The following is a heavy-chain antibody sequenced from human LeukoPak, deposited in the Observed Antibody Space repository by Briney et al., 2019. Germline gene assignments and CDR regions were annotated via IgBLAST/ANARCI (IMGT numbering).Heavy chain of an antibody. CDR2: IIPIRGIA. CDR1: GGPFSNYA. V-gene: IGHV1-69*10. Sequence: ASVTVSCKASGGPFSNYALSWVRQAPGQGLEWMGRIIPIRGIANYAQKFQGRVTITADKSTSTAYMELSSLRSEDTAVYYCARVDYEQNYWGQGTLVTVSS. J-gene: IGHJ4*02. D-gene: IGHD4-17*01. CDR3: ARVDYEQNY.